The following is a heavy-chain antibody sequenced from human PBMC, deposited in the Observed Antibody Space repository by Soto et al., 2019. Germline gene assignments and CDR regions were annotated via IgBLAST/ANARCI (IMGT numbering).Heavy chain of an antibody. CDR1: GFSLSTSGAA. CDR3: AHRATMTIFGLIIDTGIWFDP. J-gene: IGHJ5*02. Sequence: QINLIESGPTLVKPTQTLTLTCTFSGFSLSTSGAAVGWVRQPPGRALEWLALIYWDGDKRDNASLGNRLTITTETSMNQVVLTLTNVDPADTATYYCAHRATMTIFGLIIDTGIWFDPWGQGTRVIVSS. V-gene: IGHV2-5*02. D-gene: IGHD3-3*01. CDR2: IYWDGDK.